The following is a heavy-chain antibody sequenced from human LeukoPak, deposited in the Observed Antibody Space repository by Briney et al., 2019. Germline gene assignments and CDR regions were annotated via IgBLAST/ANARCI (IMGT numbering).Heavy chain of an antibody. V-gene: IGHV3-49*04. Sequence: GGSLRLSCTASGFTFGDYAMTWVRQAPGKGLEWVGFIRSKVYGGTPEYAACVKGRFTISRDDSQGIAYLQMNSLKTEDTAVYYCTRDQTPYYWGQGTLVTVSS. J-gene: IGHJ4*02. CDR2: IRSKVYGGTP. CDR1: GFTFGDYA. CDR3: TRDQTPYY.